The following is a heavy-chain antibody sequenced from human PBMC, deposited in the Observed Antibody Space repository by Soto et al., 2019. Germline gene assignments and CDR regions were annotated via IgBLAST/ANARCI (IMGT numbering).Heavy chain of an antibody. V-gene: IGHV1-18*01. CDR2: ISVYSGNT. CDR1: GYTFATYC. D-gene: IGHD6-6*01. CDR3: ARARAEYSSSFSYYFDS. J-gene: IGHJ4*02. Sequence: GASVNVSCKSSGYTFATYCITWVRQAPGQGLEWVAWISVYSGNTNYAQKLQGRVTLTTDTFTSTAYMELTSLRSDDTAIYYCARARAEYSSSFSYYFDSWGQGTLVTVSS.